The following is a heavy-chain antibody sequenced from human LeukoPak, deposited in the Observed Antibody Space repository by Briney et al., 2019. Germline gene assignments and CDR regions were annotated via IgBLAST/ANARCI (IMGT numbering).Heavy chain of an antibody. CDR2: ISSSSSTI. CDR3: ARDPSSGWWSYYMDV. D-gene: IGHD6-19*01. V-gene: IGHV3-48*04. CDR1: GFTFSSYS. Sequence: GGSLRLSCAASGFTFSSYSMNWVRQAPGKGLEWVSYISSSSSTIYYADSVKGRFTISRDNAKNSLYLQMNSLRAEDMAVYYCARDPSSGWWSYYMDVWGKGTTVTVSS. J-gene: IGHJ6*03.